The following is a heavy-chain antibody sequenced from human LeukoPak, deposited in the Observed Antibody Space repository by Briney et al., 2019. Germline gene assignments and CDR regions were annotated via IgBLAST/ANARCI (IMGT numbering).Heavy chain of an antibody. CDR3: IYYGSGSYSTDY. CDR2: ISGSGGST. J-gene: IGHJ4*02. V-gene: IGHV3-23*01. Sequence: GGSLRPSCAASGFTFSSYAMSWVRQAPGKGLEWVSAISGSGGSTYYADSVKGRFTISRDNSKITLYLQMNSLRAEDTAVNYCIYYGSGSYSTDYWGQGTLVTVSS. CDR1: GFTFSSYA. D-gene: IGHD3-10*01.